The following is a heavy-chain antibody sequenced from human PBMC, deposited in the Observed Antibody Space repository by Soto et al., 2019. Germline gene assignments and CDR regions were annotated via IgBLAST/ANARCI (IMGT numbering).Heavy chain of an antibody. CDR2: IYYSGST. CDR1: GGSISSYY. V-gene: IGHV4-39*01. J-gene: IGHJ4*02. CDR3: ARHLGEGYFDY. Sequence: SETLSLTCTVSGGSISSYYWSWIRQPPGKGLEWIGSIYYSGSTYYNPSLKSRVTVSVDTSKNQFSLRLSSVTAADTAVYYCARHLGEGYFDYWGQGTLVTVSS.